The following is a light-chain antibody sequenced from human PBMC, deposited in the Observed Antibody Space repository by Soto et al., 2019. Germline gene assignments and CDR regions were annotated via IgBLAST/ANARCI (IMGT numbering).Light chain of an antibody. J-gene: IGLJ2*01. V-gene: IGLV1-51*02. CDR3: GTWDSSLSGGV. CDR1: SSNIGNKY. Sequence: QSVLTQPPSVSAALGQKVTISCSGTSSNIGNKYVSWYQQLPGTAPKLLIYENNKRPSGIPDRFSGSKSGTSATLDITGLQTGDEADYYCGTWDSSLSGGVFGGGTKVTVL. CDR2: ENN.